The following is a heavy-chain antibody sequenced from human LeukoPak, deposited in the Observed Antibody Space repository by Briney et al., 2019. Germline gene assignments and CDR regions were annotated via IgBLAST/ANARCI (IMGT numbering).Heavy chain of an antibody. J-gene: IGHJ4*02. CDR2: VYTDGITT. CDR1: GFTFSNYY. CDR3: ARGLYGDPVGFDF. Sequence: GGSLRLSCTASGFTFSNYYMHWVRQAPGEGPVWVSRVYTDGITTNYADSVKGRFTISRDNAQNALYLQMHSLRAEDTAVYYCARGLYGDPVGFDFWGQGILVTVSS. D-gene: IGHD4-23*01. V-gene: IGHV3-74*01.